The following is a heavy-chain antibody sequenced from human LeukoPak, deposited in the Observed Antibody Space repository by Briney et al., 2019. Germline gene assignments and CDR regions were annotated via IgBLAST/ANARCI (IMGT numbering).Heavy chain of an antibody. Sequence: GASVKVSCKASGYTFTSYGISWVRQAPGQGLEWMGWISAYNGNTNYAQKLQGRVTMTTDTSTSTAYMELRSLRSDDTAVYYCATEAACSSTSCYSLWGQGTLVTVSS. D-gene: IGHD2-2*01. V-gene: IGHV1-18*01. CDR1: GYTFTSYG. CDR3: ATEAACSSTSCYSL. J-gene: IGHJ4*02. CDR2: ISAYNGNT.